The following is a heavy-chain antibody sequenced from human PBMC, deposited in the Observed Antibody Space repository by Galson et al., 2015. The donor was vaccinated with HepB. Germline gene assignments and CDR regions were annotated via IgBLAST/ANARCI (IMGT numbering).Heavy chain of an antibody. CDR3: ARAAIVATIPSYFDY. D-gene: IGHD5-12*01. V-gene: IGHV1-69*13. Sequence: SVKVSCKASGGTFSSYAISWVRQAPGQGLEWMGGIIPIFGTANYAQKFQGRVTITADESTSTAYMELSSLRSEDTAVYYCARAAIVATIPSYFDYWGQGTLVTVSS. CDR2: IIPIFGTA. J-gene: IGHJ4*02. CDR1: GGTFSSYA.